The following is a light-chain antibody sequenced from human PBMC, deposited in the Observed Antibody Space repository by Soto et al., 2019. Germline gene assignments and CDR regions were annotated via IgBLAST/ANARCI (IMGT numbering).Light chain of an antibody. CDR1: QSVNIN. Sequence: EIVITQSPATLSVSPGERATLSCRASQSVNINLAWYQQRPGQAPRLLIYGASTRATGIPARFSGSGSGTEFTLTISSLQSEDFAVYYCQQYNNWPALTFGGGTKVEIK. CDR2: GAS. J-gene: IGKJ4*01. V-gene: IGKV3-15*01. CDR3: QQYNNWPALT.